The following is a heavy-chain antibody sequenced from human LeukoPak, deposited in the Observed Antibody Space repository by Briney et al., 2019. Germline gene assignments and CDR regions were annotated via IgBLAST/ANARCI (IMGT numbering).Heavy chain of an antibody. Sequence: PSETLSLTCTVSGGSIRGYYWNWIRQPPGKGLEWIGYIYYSGSTNYNPSLRSRVIISVDTSKNQFSLKLSSVTAADTAVYYCARGIFGVIINAFDIWGQGTMVTVSS. CDR3: ARGIFGVIINAFDI. J-gene: IGHJ3*02. V-gene: IGHV4-59*01. CDR2: IYYSGST. CDR1: GGSIRGYY. D-gene: IGHD3-3*01.